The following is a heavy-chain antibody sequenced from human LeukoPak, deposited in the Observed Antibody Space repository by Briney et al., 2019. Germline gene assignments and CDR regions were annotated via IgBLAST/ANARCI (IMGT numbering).Heavy chain of an antibody. J-gene: IGHJ4*02. D-gene: IGHD3-10*01. Sequence: GGSLRLSCAASGFIVSNNHINWVRQAPGKGLEWVSIIYSGDTTYYSDSVKGRFILSSDNSKNMLYLQMNSLRVEDTAVYYCARERPGSRVLDYWGQGTVVTVSS. CDR1: GFIVSNNH. CDR2: IYSGDTT. CDR3: ARERPGSRVLDY. V-gene: IGHV3-66*01.